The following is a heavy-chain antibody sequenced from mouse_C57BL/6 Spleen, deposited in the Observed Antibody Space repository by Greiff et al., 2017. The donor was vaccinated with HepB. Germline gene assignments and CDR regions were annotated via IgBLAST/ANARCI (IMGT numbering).Heavy chain of an antibody. V-gene: IGHV1-26*01. D-gene: IGHD2-2*01. CDR3: ARSWLRRDYYAMDY. Sequence: VQLQQSGPELVKPGASVKISCKASGYTFTDYYMNWVKQSHGKSLEWIGDINPNNGGTSYNQKFKGKATLTVDKSSSTAYMELRSLTSEDSAVYYCARSWLRRDYYAMDYWGQGTSVTVSS. J-gene: IGHJ4*01. CDR1: GYTFTDYY. CDR2: INPNNGGT.